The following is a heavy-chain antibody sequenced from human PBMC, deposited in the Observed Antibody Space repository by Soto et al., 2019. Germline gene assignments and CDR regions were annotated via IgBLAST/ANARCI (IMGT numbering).Heavy chain of an antibody. CDR3: ARDLQIGCRGGSCPPGY. CDR2: IWYDGSNK. D-gene: IGHD2-15*01. CDR1: GFTFSSYG. V-gene: IGHV3-33*01. J-gene: IGHJ4*02. Sequence: QVQLVESGGGVVQPGRSLRLSCAASGFTFSSYGMHWVRQAPGKGLEWVAVIWYDGSNKYYADSVKGRFTISRDNSKNTLYLKMNSLRAEDTAVYYCARDLQIGCRGGSCPPGYWGQGTLVTVSS.